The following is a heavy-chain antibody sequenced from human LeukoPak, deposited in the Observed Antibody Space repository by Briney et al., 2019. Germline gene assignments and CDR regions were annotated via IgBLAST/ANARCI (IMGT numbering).Heavy chain of an antibody. D-gene: IGHD1-26*01. J-gene: IGHJ4*02. Sequence: PSETLSLTCTVSGGSISSGDYYWSWIRQPPGKGLEWIGYIYYSGSTYYNPSLKSRVTISIDTSENQFSLKLTSVTAADTAVYYCARKREGPTTGIDYWGQGTLVTVSS. CDR2: IYYSGST. CDR1: GGSISSGDYY. CDR3: ARKREGPTTGIDY. V-gene: IGHV4-30-4*01.